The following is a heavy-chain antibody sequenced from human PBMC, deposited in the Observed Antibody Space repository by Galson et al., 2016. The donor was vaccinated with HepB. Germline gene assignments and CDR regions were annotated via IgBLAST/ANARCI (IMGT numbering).Heavy chain of an antibody. CDR2: MKHDGSEI. J-gene: IGHJ4*02. CDR1: GFAFSAYW. Sequence: SLRLSCAASGFAFSAYWLSWVRQAPGKGLEWVANMKHDGSEISYGDSVKGRFTISRDNGKNSLFLQMNSLSAEDTAVYYCARDRWRGSNYFDSWGQGTQVTVPS. V-gene: IGHV3-7*03. D-gene: IGHD4-23*01. CDR3: ARDRWRGSNYFDS.